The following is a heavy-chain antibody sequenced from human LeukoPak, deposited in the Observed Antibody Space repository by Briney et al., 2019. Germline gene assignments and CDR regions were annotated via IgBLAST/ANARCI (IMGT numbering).Heavy chain of an antibody. J-gene: IGHJ4*02. V-gene: IGHV3-23*01. Sequence: SVGSLRLSCAASGFTFSSYAMSWVRQAPGKGLEWVSAISGSGGSTYYADSVKGRFTISRDNSKNTLYLQMNSLRAEDTAVYYCAKEVSSGWYTDYWGQGTLVTVSS. CDR3: AKEVSSGWYTDY. CDR2: ISGSGGST. D-gene: IGHD6-19*01. CDR1: GFTFSSYA.